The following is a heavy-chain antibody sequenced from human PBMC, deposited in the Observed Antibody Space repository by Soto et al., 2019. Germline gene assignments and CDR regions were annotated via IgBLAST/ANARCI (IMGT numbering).Heavy chain of an antibody. CDR3: ARGRRSGYDILTGYLTREYYFDY. J-gene: IGHJ4*02. Sequence: SLIQRDPSTVDGGTFVGHGWSLLRKPQGKGLEWIGEINHSGSTNYNPSLKSRVTISVDTSKNQFSLKLSSVTAADTAVYYCARGRRSGYDILTGYLTREYYFDYWGQGTLVTVSS. CDR2: INHSGST. V-gene: IGHV4-34*01. D-gene: IGHD3-9*01. CDR1: GGTFVGHG.